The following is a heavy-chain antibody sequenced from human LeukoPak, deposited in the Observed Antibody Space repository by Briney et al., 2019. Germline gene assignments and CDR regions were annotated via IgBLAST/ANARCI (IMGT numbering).Heavy chain of an antibody. CDR3: ARDRVYHMPSNGYTHYYYYMDV. J-gene: IGHJ6*03. CDR2: IYYSGIT. CDR1: GGSISSSNYY. V-gene: IGHV4-39*02. D-gene: IGHD6-13*01. Sequence: PSETLSLTCTVSGGSISSSNYYWGWIRQPPGKGLEWIGSIYYSGITYYNSSLKSRVTISVDTSKNQFSLKLSSVTAADTAVYYCARDRVYHMPSNGYTHYYYYMDVWGEGTTVTVSS.